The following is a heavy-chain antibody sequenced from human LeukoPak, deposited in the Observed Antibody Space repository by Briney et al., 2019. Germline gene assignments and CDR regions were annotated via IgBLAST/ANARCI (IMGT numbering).Heavy chain of an antibody. CDR1: GGSFSGYY. Sequence: SETLSLTCAVYGGSFSGYYWSWIRQPPGKGLEWIGEINHSGSTNYNPSLRSRVTMSVDTSKNQFSLKLSSVTAADTAVYYCARGYNWNDHAPFDYWGQGTLVTVSS. V-gene: IGHV4-34*01. D-gene: IGHD1-1*01. J-gene: IGHJ4*02. CDR3: ARGYNWNDHAPFDY. CDR2: INHSGST.